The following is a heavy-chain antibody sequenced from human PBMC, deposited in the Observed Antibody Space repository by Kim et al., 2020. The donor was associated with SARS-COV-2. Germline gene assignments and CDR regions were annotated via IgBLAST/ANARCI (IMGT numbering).Heavy chain of an antibody. J-gene: IGHJ4*02. V-gene: IGHV3-21*01. CDR1: GFTFSSYS. D-gene: IGHD5-12*01. CDR3: ARAGGVATTDDY. Sequence: GGSLRLSCAASGFTFSSYSMNWVRQAPGKGLEWVSSISSSSSYIYYADSVKGRFTISRDNAKNSLYLQMNSLRAEDTAVYYCARAGGVATTDDYWGQGTLVTVSS. CDR2: ISSSSSYI.